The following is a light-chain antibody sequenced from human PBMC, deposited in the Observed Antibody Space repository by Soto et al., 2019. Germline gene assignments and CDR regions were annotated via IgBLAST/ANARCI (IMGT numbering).Light chain of an antibody. J-gene: IGLJ2*01. CDR1: SSDVGGYNY. V-gene: IGLV2-14*01. CDR2: DVS. CDR3: GSDTSRNTL. Sequence: QSALTQPASVSGSPGQSITISCTGTSSDVGGYNYVTWYQQHPGKAPKLMIYDVSNRPSGVSNRFSGSKFANTATLTISGHQAEDEADYYCGSDTSRNTLFGGGTKLTVL.